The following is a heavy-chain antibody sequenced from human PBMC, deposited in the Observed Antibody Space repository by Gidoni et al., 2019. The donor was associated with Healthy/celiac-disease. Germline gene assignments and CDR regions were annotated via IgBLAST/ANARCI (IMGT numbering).Heavy chain of an antibody. D-gene: IGHD6-13*01. J-gene: IGHJ6*03. CDR1: GYTFTGYY. CDR3: AREASGASDYYYMDV. Sequence: QVQLVQSGAEVKKPGAAVKVSCKASGYTFTGYYMHWVRQAPGQGLAWMGWINPNSGGTNYAQKFQGRVTMTRDTSISTAYMELSRLRSDDTAVYYCAREASGASDYYYMDVWGKGTTVTVSS. CDR2: INPNSGGT. V-gene: IGHV1-2*02.